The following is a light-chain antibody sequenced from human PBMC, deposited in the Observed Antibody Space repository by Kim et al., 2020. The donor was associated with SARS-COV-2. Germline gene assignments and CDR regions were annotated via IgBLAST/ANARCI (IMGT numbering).Light chain of an antibody. J-gene: IGLJ2*01. CDR1: SLRSYY. CDR2: GKN. V-gene: IGLV3-19*01. Sequence: VALGQTVRITCQGASLRSYYATWYQQKPGQAPILIIYGKNNRPSGIPDQFSGSSSGNTASLTITGTQAGDEADYYCNSRDSNDSVVFGGGTQLTVL. CDR3: NSRDSNDSVV.